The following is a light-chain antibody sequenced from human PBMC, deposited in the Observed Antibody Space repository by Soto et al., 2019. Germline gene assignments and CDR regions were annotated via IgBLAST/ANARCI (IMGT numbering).Light chain of an antibody. CDR2: AAS. CDR1: QTISSW. J-gene: IGKJ2*01. CDR3: LQDYDFPYT. V-gene: IGKV1-6*01. Sequence: IQMTQSPSTLSGSVGDRVTITCRASQTISSWLAWYQQKPGKAPKLLIYAASTLHTGVPSTFTGSGSGTDFTLTINDLQPEDVATYFCLQDYDFPYTFGQGTKLEI.